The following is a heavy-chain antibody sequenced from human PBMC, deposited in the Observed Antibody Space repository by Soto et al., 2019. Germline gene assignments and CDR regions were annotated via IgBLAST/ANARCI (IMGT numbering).Heavy chain of an antibody. Sequence: SVKVSCKASGGTFSSYTISWVRQAPGQGLEWMGRIIPILGIANYAQKFQGRVTITADKSTSTAYMELSSLRSEDTAVYYCAYIVATDAGEFDYWGQGTLVTVSS. CDR2: IIPILGIA. CDR1: GGTFSSYT. V-gene: IGHV1-69*02. J-gene: IGHJ4*02. CDR3: AYIVATDAGEFDY. D-gene: IGHD5-12*01.